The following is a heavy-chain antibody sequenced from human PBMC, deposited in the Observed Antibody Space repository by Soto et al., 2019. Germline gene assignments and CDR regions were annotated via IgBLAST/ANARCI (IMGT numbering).Heavy chain of an antibody. CDR2: IYSSGST. J-gene: IGHJ6*02. Sequence: SQTLSLTWTASGGSVTSDTHYWSWIRQPPGKRLEWIGFIYSSGSTNYNPSLKSRVTMSVDTSKNQFSLKLRSVIVADTAVYHCARFVRSCSGTACYTRADVWGQGTTVPAP. CDR3: ARFVRSCSGTACYTRADV. V-gene: IGHV4-61*01. D-gene: IGHD2-2*01. CDR1: GGSVTSDTHY.